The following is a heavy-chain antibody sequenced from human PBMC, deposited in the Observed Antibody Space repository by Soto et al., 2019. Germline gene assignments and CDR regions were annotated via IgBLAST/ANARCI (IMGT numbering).Heavy chain of an antibody. CDR3: ARSRIEAAGTVYH. CDR2: IYYSGRT. CDR1: GGSISSYY. D-gene: IGHD6-13*01. J-gene: IGHJ5*02. Sequence: QVQLQESGPGLVKPSETLSLTCTVSGGSISSYYWSWIRQPPGKGLEWIGYIYYSGRTNYNPSLRSRVTISVDTSKNQFSLKLSSVTAADTSVYYCARSRIEAAGTVYHWGQGTLVTVSS. V-gene: IGHV4-59*08.